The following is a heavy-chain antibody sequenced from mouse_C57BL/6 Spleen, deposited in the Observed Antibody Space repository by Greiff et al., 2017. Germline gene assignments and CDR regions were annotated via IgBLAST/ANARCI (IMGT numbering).Heavy chain of an antibody. Sequence: QVQLQESGAELVKPGASVKLSCKASGYTFTSYWMPWVKQRPGQGLEWIGDIDPGSGSTKYNEKFKSKATLTVDTSSSTAYMQLSSLTSEDSAVYYCARGAAYLDYWGQGTTLTVSS. V-gene: IGHV1-55*01. CDR1: GYTFTSYW. J-gene: IGHJ2*01. CDR3: ARGAAYLDY. CDR2: IDPGSGST.